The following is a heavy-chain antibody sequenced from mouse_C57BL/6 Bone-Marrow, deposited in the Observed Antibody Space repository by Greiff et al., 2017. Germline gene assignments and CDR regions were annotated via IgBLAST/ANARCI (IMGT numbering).Heavy chain of an antibody. D-gene: IGHD1-1*01. V-gene: IGHV1-63*01. CDR1: GYTFTNYW. CDR2: IYPGGGYT. CDR3: ARYYYGFAY. J-gene: IGHJ3*01. Sequence: QVQLQQSGAELVRPGTSVKMSCKASGYTFTNYWIGWAKPRPGHGLEWIGDIYPGGGYTNYNEKFKGKATLTADKSSSTAYMQVSSLTSEDSAIYYCARYYYGFAYGGQGTLVTVSA.